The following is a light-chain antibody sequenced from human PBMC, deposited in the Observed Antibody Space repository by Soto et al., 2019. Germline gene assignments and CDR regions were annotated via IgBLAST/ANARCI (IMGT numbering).Light chain of an antibody. J-gene: IGKJ1*01. CDR2: GAS. Sequence: EFVLTQSPATLSVSPGERATLSCRASQSVSSNLAWYQQKPGQAPRLLIYGASTRATGTPARFSGSGSGTELTMTISSLQSEDFEVYYCQQYNNWPWTFGQGTKVDIK. CDR1: QSVSSN. CDR3: QQYNNWPWT. V-gene: IGKV3-15*01.